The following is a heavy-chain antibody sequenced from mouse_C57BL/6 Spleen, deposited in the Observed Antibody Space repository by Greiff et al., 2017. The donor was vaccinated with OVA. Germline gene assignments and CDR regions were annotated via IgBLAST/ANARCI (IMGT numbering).Heavy chain of an antibody. D-gene: IGHD4-1*01. V-gene: IGHV2-6-1*01. CDR1: GFSFTSYG. CDR3: ARHATGTEGFAY. Sequence: VKLVESGPGLVAPSQSLSITCTVSGFSFTSYGVHWVRQPPGKGLEWLVVIWSDGSTTYNSALKSRLSISKDNSKSQVFLKMNSLQTDDTAMYYCARHATGTEGFAYWGQGTLVTVSA. J-gene: IGHJ3*01. CDR2: IWSDGST.